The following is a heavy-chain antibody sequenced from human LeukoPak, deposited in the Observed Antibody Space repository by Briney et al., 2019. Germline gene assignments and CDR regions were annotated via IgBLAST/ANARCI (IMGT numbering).Heavy chain of an antibody. J-gene: IGHJ6*04. V-gene: IGHV4-31*03. Sequence: SQTLSLTCTVSGGSISSGGYYWSWIRQHPGKGLEWIGYIYYSGSTYYNPSLKSRVTISVDTSKNQFSLKLSSVTAADTAVYYCARVSYGDYYGMDVWGKGTTVTDSS. CDR2: IYYSGST. CDR1: GGSISSGGYY. CDR3: ARVSYGDYYGMDV. D-gene: IGHD4-17*01.